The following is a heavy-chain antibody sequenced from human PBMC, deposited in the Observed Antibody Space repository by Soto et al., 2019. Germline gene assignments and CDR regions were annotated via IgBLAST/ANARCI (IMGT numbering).Heavy chain of an antibody. CDR2: IKQDGSEK. D-gene: IGHD3-10*01. Sequence: EVQLLESGGGLVQPGGSLRLSCAASGFTFSGYAMSWVRQAPGTGLEWVANIKQDGSEKYYVDSVKGRFTISRDNAKNSLYLQMNSLRAEDTAVYYCAREGVLLWFGELLSGWFDPWGQGTLVTVSS. J-gene: IGHJ5*02. V-gene: IGHV3-7*03. CDR1: GFTFSGYA. CDR3: AREGVLLWFGELLSGWFDP.